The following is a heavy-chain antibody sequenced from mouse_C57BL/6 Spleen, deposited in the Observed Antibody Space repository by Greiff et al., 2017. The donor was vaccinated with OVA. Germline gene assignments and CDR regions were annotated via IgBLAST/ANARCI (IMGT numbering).Heavy chain of an antibody. CDR3: ARVNYGNSIDY. CDR1: GFTFSDYY. Sequence: VMLVESEGGLVQPGSSMKLSCTASGFTFSDYYMAWVRQVPEKGLEWVANINYDGSSTYYLDSLKSRFIISRDNAKNILYLQMSSLKSEDTATYYCARVNYGNSIDYWGQGTTLTVSS. D-gene: IGHD2-1*01. J-gene: IGHJ2*01. V-gene: IGHV5-16*01. CDR2: INYDGSST.